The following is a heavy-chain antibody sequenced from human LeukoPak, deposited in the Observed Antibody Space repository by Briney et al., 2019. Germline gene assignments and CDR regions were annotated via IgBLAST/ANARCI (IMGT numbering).Heavy chain of an antibody. V-gene: IGHV3-7*01. CDR2: IKQDGSEK. J-gene: IGHJ4*02. CDR1: GFTFRSYW. CDR3: ARYDSDNGAFF. D-gene: IGHD4-17*01. Sequence: PGGSLILSWAASGFTFRSYWMSWVRQAPGKGLECVANIKQDGSEKNYVDSVKGRFTISRDNAKNSLHLQMNSLRAEDTAVYHCARYDSDNGAFFWGQGILVTVSS.